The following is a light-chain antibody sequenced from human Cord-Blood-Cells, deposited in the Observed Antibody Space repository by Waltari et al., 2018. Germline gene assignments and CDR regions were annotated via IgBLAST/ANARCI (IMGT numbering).Light chain of an antibody. CDR1: QSITSY. Sequence: DIQMPQPPSSLSASVGDRVTITCRASQSITSYLNWYQQKPGKAPKLLIYAASSLQSGVPSRFSCSGSGTDFTLTISSLQPEDFATYYCQQSYSTPLTLGGGTKVEIK. CDR3: QQSYSTPLT. CDR2: AAS. V-gene: IGKV1-39*01. J-gene: IGKJ4*01.